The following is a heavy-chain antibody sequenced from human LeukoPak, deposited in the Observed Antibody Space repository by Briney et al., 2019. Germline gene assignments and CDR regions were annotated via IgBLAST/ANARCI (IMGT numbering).Heavy chain of an antibody. V-gene: IGHV3-30-3*01. CDR1: GFTFRNYV. CDR2: TSSDLNVK. Sequence: GGSLRLSCAASGFTFRNYVIHWVRQAPGKGLEWVAVTSSDLNVKLFADSVKGRFTISRDNSRSTLYLQMNSLRPEDTAIYYCAREGYYGSGSPPSLYFDYWGQGTLVTVSS. J-gene: IGHJ4*02. D-gene: IGHD3-10*01. CDR3: AREGYYGSGSPPSLYFDY.